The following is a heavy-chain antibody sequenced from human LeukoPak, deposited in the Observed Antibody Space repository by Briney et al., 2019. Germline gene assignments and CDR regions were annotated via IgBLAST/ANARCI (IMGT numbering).Heavy chain of an antibody. Sequence: PGGSLRLSCAASEFSVGSNYMTWVRQAPGKGLGWVSLIYSGGSTYYADSVKGRFTISRDNSKNTLYLQMNSLRAEDTAVYYCAKKWSGDYDSSGVNDAFDIWGQGTMVTVSS. CDR3: AKKWSGDYDSSGVNDAFDI. J-gene: IGHJ3*02. CDR2: IYSGGST. CDR1: EFSVGSNY. V-gene: IGHV3-66*01. D-gene: IGHD3-22*01.